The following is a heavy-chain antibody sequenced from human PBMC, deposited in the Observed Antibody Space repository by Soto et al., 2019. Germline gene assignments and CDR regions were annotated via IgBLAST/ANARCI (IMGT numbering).Heavy chain of an antibody. J-gene: IGHJ4*02. D-gene: IGHD6-19*01. Sequence: KQSQTLSLTCAISGDSVSSNSAAWNWIRQSPSRGLEWLGRTYYRSKWYNDYAVSVKSRITINPDTSKNQFSLQLNSVTPEETAVYYCARDRRGRYSSGWYSDYWGQGTLVPVSS. CDR3: ARDRRGRYSSGWYSDY. CDR2: TYYRSKWYN. CDR1: GDSVSSNSAA. V-gene: IGHV6-1*01.